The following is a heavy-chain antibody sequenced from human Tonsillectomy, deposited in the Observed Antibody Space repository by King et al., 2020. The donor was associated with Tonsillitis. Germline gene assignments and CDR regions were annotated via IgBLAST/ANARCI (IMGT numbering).Heavy chain of an antibody. CDR2: VKSASGGATI. V-gene: IGHV3-15*07. J-gene: IGHJ4*02. D-gene: IGHD1-14*01. CDR3: TIDVPTPLSQIDY. CDR1: GFTFNSAW. Sequence: VQLVESGGGLVQPGESLRLSCAASGFTFNSAWVNWVRQAPGMGLEWVGRVKSASGGATIDYAAPVRGRFTISRDDSKNTWFLQMDSLKTEDTAVYYCTIDVPTPLSQIDYWGQGTQVTVAS.